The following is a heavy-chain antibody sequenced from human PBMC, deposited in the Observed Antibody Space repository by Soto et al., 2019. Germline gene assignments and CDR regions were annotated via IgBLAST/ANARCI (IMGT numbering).Heavy chain of an antibody. CDR2: IFHSGST. Sequence: SETLSLTCTVSGGSISSGDYYWSWVRQPPGKGLEWIGEIFHSGSTYYSPSLKSRVTISVDKSKKYFSLNLTSVTAADTAVYYCARVYSGSYSDSWGQGTLVTVSS. CDR1: GGSISSGDYY. V-gene: IGHV4-30-4*01. J-gene: IGHJ4*02. CDR3: ARVYSGSYSDS. D-gene: IGHD1-26*01.